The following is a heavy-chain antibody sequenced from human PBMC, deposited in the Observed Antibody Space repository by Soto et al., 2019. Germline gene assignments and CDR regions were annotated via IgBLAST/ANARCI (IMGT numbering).Heavy chain of an antibody. CDR3: ANDWIGDDGSGGGGLGD. CDR2: ISTSAGST. V-gene: IGHV3-23*01. Sequence: EVQLLESGGGLVQPGGSLRLSCAASGFPFSSYAMSWVRQAPGKGLDWVSSISTSAGSTHYADSVKGRFTISRDNSKNTLDLQMNSQRAEDSAIYYCANDWIGDDGSGGGGLGDWGQGPRVTVSS. D-gene: IGHD2-15*01. J-gene: IGHJ4*02. CDR1: GFPFSSYA.